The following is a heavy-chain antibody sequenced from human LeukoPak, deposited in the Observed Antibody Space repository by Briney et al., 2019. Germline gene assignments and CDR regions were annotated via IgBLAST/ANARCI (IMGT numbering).Heavy chain of an antibody. CDR2: INPHSGVT. Sequence: GASVKVSCKASGYTFTGYYLHWVRQAPGQGLEWMGWINPHSGVTEYAQKFQGRVTMTRDTFISTAYLELSRLKSDDTAVYYCATSGPDFLPVSPLLDYWGQGTLVTVSS. CDR3: ATSGPDFLPVSPLLDY. D-gene: IGHD2/OR15-2a*01. V-gene: IGHV1-2*02. J-gene: IGHJ4*02. CDR1: GYTFTGYY.